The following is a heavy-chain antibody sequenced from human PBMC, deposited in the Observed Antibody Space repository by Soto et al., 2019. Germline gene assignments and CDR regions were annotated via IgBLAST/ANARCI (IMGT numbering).Heavy chain of an antibody. CDR1: GYTFTSYY. D-gene: IGHD2-2*01. Sequence: QVQLVQSGAEVKKPGASVKVSCKASGYTFTSYYMHWVRQAPGQGLEWMGIINPSGGSTSYPQKLLGRVTMTRDTSSSTVYMELSSLRSEDTAVYYCASRYCSSTSCYGRDYYYYGMDVWGQGTTVTVSS. V-gene: IGHV1-46*01. J-gene: IGHJ6*02. CDR3: ASRYCSSTSCYGRDYYYYGMDV. CDR2: INPSGGST.